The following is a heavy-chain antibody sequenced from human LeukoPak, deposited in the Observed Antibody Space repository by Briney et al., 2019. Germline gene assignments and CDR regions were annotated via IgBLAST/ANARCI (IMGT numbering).Heavy chain of an antibody. V-gene: IGHV1-8*01. CDR3: ARASTTVTHHYYYYYMDV. CDR2: MNPNSGNT. Sequence: ASVKVSCKASGYTFTSYDINWVRQATGQGLEWMGWMNPNSGNTGYAQKFQGRVTMTRNTSISTAYMELSSLRSEDTAVYYCARASTTVTHHYYYYYMDVWGKGTTATISS. CDR1: GYTFTSYD. D-gene: IGHD4-17*01. J-gene: IGHJ6*03.